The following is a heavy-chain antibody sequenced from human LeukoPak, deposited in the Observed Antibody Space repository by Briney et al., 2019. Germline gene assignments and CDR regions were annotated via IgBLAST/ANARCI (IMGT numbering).Heavy chain of an antibody. D-gene: IGHD3-3*01. Sequence: GGSLRLSCAASGFTFSSYWMSWVRQAPGKGLEWVANIKQGGSEKYYVDSVKGRFTISRDNAKNSLYLQMNSLRAEDTAVYYCARENDFWSGFPVYFDYWGQGTLVTVSS. J-gene: IGHJ4*02. V-gene: IGHV3-7*01. CDR1: GFTFSSYW. CDR2: IKQGGSEK. CDR3: ARENDFWSGFPVYFDY.